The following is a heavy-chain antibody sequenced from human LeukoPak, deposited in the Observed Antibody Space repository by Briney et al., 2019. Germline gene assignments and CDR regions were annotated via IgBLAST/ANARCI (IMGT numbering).Heavy chain of an antibody. Sequence: SATLSLTCAVYDGSLGGYYWSWVRQPPGKGLEWIGEINHSGSTYYNPSLKSRVTISVDTSRNHLSLKLSSVTAADTAVYYCARGPASGSNFAWFDTWGQGTLVTVSS. J-gene: IGHJ5*02. D-gene: IGHD3-10*01. CDR1: DGSLGGYY. CDR2: INHSGST. CDR3: ARGPASGSNFAWFDT. V-gene: IGHV4-34*01.